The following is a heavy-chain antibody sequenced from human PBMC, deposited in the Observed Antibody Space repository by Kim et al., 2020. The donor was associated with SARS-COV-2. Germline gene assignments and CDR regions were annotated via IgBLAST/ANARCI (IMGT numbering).Heavy chain of an antibody. Sequence: ASVKVSCKASGYTFTGYYMHWVRQAPGQGLEWMGWINPNSGGTNYAQKFQGRVTMTRDTSISTAYMELSRLRSDDTAVYYCARADCSGGSCYYYYYGMDVWGQGTTVTVSS. CDR3: ARADCSGGSCYYYYYGMDV. D-gene: IGHD2-15*01. V-gene: IGHV1-2*02. CDR1: GYTFTGYY. J-gene: IGHJ6*02. CDR2: INPNSGGT.